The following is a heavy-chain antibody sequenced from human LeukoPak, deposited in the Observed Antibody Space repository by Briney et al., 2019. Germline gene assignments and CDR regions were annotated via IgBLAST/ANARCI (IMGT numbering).Heavy chain of an antibody. CDR3: ARHRYCSGGSCYSRPFGMDV. V-gene: IGHV4-59*08. CDR2: IYYSGST. CDR1: GGSIGSYY. J-gene: IGHJ6*02. Sequence: SETLSLTCTVSGGSIGSYYWSWIRQPPGKGLEWIGYIYYSGSTNYNPSLKSRVTISVDTSKNQFSLKLSSVTAADTAVYYCARHRYCSGGSCYSRPFGMDVWGQGTTVTVSS. D-gene: IGHD2-15*01.